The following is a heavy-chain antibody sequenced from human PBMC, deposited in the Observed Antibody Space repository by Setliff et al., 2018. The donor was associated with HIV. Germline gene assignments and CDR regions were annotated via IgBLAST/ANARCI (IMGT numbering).Heavy chain of an antibody. D-gene: IGHD5-12*01. CDR1: GGSLRDYY. CDR2: SNQSGSG. V-gene: IGHV4-34*01. J-gene: IGHJ6*02. Sequence: KPSETLSLTCVMDGGSLRDYYWSWIRQSPGKGLEWIGESNQSGSGNYNPSLKSRVTISVDTSRNEFFLNMGSVTAADTAVYYCAKGRRGYDSRLFYYHHGMDVWGQGTTVTVSS. CDR3: AKGRRGYDSRLFYYHHGMDV.